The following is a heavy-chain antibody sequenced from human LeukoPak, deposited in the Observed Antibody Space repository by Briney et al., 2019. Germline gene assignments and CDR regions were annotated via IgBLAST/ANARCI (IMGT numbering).Heavy chain of an antibody. J-gene: IGHJ4*02. CDR1: VGSMSFYY. CDR2: IYYSGST. V-gene: IGHV4-59*01. D-gene: IGHD6-13*01. CDR3: AREFPGGGSKLDY. Sequence: SETLSLTCTVSVGSMSFYYWSWIRQTPRKGLEWIGNIYYSGSTNYSPSLKRRVTISVDTSKNQFPLKLTSVTAADTAFYFCAREFPGGGSKLDYWGQGTHVTVSS.